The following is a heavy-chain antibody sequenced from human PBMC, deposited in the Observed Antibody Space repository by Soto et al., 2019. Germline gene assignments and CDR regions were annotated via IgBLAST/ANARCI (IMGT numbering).Heavy chain of an antibody. CDR3: TTGGFSRYFDWPDYYYGMDV. Sequence: GGSLRLSCAASGFTFSNAWMSWVRQAPGKGLEWVGRIKSKTDGGTTDYAAPVKGRFTISRDDSKNTLYLQMNSLKTEDTAVYYCTTGGFSRYFDWPDYYYGMDVWDQGTTVTSP. D-gene: IGHD3-9*01. V-gene: IGHV3-15*01. J-gene: IGHJ6*02. CDR2: IKSKTDGGTT. CDR1: GFTFSNAW.